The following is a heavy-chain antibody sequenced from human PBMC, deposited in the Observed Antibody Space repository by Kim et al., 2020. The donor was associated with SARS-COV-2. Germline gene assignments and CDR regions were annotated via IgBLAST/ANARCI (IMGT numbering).Heavy chain of an antibody. D-gene: IGHD1-26*01. J-gene: IGHJ4*02. CDR3: ARARSGSYLGY. CDR2: T. V-gene: IGHV4-59*01. Sequence: TDYTPALESRVTISVDSSKNQVSLKLSSVTAADTAVYYCARARSGSYLGYWGQGTLVTVSS.